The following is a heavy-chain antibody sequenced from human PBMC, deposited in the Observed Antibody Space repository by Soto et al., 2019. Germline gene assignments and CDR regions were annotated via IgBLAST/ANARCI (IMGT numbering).Heavy chain of an antibody. V-gene: IGHV1-18*01. J-gene: IGHJ6*02. CDR3: ARGGYYDNTWGKLSHYGLDV. CDR2: ISPYNDYT. Sequence: QVQLVQSAAEVKKPGASVRVSCKASGYTFIRYGIAWVRQAPGQGLEWMGWISPYNDYTIYAQKLQGRDTMTADTYTRTVYMELRGVRSDDTAVYSCARGGYYDNTWGKLSHYGLDVWGQGTSVTVSS. CDR1: GYTFIRYG. D-gene: IGHD3-16*01.